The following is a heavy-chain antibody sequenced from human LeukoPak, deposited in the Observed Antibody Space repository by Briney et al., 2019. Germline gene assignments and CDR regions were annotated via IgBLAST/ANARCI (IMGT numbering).Heavy chain of an antibody. CDR2: IKSETDSRNR. CDR3: ATDPDYDMLNWFDP. J-gene: IGHJ5*02. CDR1: GFTSSNAR. D-gene: IGHD3-9*01. V-gene: IGHV3-15*01. Sequence: EGFTRPSSAAAGFTSSNARGCWGRLAPGKGVGLVGRIKSETDSRNRDYAAAVKCRFTISRDDSKNTLYLQMNRVKSDDTAVYYCATDPDYDMLNWFDPWGQGTLVTVSS.